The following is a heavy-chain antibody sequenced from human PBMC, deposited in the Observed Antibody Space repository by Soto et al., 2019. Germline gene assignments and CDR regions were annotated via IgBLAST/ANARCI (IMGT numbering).Heavy chain of an antibody. J-gene: IGHJ4*02. Sequence: GGSLRLSCAASGFTFSNYAMNWVRQAPGKGLEWVSAISNSFSDGNTHYADSVKGRFTISRDNDKNTVFLEMNSLRAEDTAVYYCAKVFSPEGGNYFDYWGQGILVTVSS. V-gene: IGHV3-23*01. CDR1: GFTFSNYA. CDR3: AKVFSPEGGNYFDY. CDR2: ISNSFSDGNT.